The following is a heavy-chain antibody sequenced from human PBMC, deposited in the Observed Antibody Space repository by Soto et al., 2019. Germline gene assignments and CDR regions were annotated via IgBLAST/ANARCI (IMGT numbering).Heavy chain of an antibody. CDR2: ISYDGSNK. CDR3: ARDRGSRNAEYFQH. Sequence: QVQLVESGGGVVQPGRSLRLSCATSGFTFSSYAMNWVRQAPGKGLEWVAVISYDGSNKYYADSVKGRFTISRDNSKNTLYLQMNSLRGEDTAVYYCARDRGSRNAEYFQHWGPGTLVPVSS. V-gene: IGHV3-30-3*01. CDR1: GFTFSSYA. D-gene: IGHD3-16*01. J-gene: IGHJ1*01.